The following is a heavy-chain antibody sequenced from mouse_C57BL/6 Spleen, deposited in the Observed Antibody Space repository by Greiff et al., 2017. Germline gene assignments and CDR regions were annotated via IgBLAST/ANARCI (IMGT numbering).Heavy chain of an antibody. CDR2: IDPSDSYT. J-gene: IGHJ2*01. CDR1: GYTFTSYW. V-gene: IGHV1-69*01. D-gene: IGHD2-5*01. CDR3: ARWGYSNSYYFDY. Sequence: VQLQQPGAELVMPGASVKLSCKASGYTFTSYWMHWVKQRPGQGLEWIGEIDPSDSYTNYNQKFKGKSTLTVDKSSSTAYMQLSSLTSEDSAVYYCARWGYSNSYYFDYWGQGTTLTVSS.